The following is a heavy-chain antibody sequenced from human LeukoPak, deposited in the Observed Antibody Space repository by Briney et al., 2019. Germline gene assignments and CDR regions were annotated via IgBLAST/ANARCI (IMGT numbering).Heavy chain of an antibody. V-gene: IGHV4-30-4*08. CDR1: GGSISSGGYY. J-gene: IGHJ5*02. Sequence: PSQTLSLTCTVSGGSISSGGYYWSWIRQPPGKGLEWIGYIYYSGSIYYNPSLKSRVTISVDTSKNQFSLKLSSVTAADTAVYYCARVPAAIGGFDPWGQGTLVTVSS. CDR3: ARVPAAIGGFDP. CDR2: IYYSGSI. D-gene: IGHD2-2*01.